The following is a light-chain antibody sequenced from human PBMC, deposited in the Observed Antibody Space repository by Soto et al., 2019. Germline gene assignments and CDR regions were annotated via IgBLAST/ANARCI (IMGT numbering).Light chain of an antibody. Sequence: DIQMTQSPSSLSASVGDRVTITCRASQGMSSYLAWYQQKPGKVPKLLMYAASTLQSGVPSRFSGSGSGTDFTLTISSLQPEDVATYYCQKYNSAPRTFGQGTKVEIK. CDR3: QKYNSAPRT. CDR2: AAS. CDR1: QGMSSY. V-gene: IGKV1-27*01. J-gene: IGKJ1*01.